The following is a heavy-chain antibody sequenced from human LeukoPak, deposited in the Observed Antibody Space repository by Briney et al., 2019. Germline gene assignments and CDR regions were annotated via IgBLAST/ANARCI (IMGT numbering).Heavy chain of an antibody. CDR2: IIPIFGTA. V-gene: IGHV1-69*01. CDR3: ARDQHSSSWYHFDY. J-gene: IGHJ4*02. D-gene: IGHD6-13*01. Sequence: WASVKVSCTASGGTFSSYAISWVRQAPGQGLEWMGGIIPIFGTANYAQKFQGRVSITADESTSTAYMELSSLRSEDTAVYYCARDQHSSSWYHFDYWGQGTLVTVSS. CDR1: GGTFSSYA.